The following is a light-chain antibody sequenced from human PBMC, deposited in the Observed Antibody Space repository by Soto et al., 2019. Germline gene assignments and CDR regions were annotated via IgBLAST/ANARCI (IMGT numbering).Light chain of an antibody. CDR1: QSVSRW. CDR2: KAS. CDR3: QQYNDNWT. J-gene: IGKJ1*01. V-gene: IGKV1-5*03. Sequence: DIXMTQSPSTLSASVGDRVTITCRASQSVSRWLAWYQQKPGKAPKLLIYKASTLESGVPSRFSGSGSGTEFTLAISSLQPDDSATYYCQQYNDNWTFGQXTKVEIK.